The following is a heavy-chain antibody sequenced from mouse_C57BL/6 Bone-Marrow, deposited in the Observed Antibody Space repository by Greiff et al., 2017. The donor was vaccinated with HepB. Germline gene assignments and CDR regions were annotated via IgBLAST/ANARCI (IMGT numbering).Heavy chain of an antibody. V-gene: IGHV1-85*01. CDR2: IYPRDGST. CDR1: GYTFTSYD. Sequence: QVQLKESGPELVKPGASVKLSCKASGYTFTSYDINWVKQRPGQGLEWIGWIYPRDGSTKYNEKFKGKATLTVDTSSSTAYMELHSLTSEDSAVYFCARCGYNYAMDYWGQGTSVTVSS. J-gene: IGHJ4*01. D-gene: IGHD2-2*01. CDR3: ARCGYNYAMDY.